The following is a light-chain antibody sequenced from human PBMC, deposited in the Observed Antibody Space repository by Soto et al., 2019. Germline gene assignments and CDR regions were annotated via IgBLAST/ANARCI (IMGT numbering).Light chain of an antibody. Sequence: QSVLTQPPSVSGAPGQRVTISCTGSSSNIGAGYDVHWYQQLPGTAPKLLIYGNSNRPSGVPDRFSCSKSGTSAYLAISGLQAGDEADYYCQSYDSSLDVVFGGGTKLTVL. V-gene: IGLV1-40*01. CDR2: GNS. J-gene: IGLJ2*01. CDR3: QSYDSSLDVV. CDR1: SSNIGAGYD.